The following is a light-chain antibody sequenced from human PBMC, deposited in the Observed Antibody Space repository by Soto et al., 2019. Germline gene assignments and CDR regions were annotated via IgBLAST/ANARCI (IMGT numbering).Light chain of an antibody. J-gene: IGKJ2*01. CDR3: QQYGSTPNT. CDR2: AAS. V-gene: IGKV3-20*01. Sequence: EIVLTQSPGILSLSPGERATLSCRASQTLSTNSLAWYQQRPGQTPRLLIYAASTRNTDIPDRFNGSGSGTDFALTISRLEPEDFALYYCQQYGSTPNTFGQGTKLEIK. CDR1: QTLSTNS.